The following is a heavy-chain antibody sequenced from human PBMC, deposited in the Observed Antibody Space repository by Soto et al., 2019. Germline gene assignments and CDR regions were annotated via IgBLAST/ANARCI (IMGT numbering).Heavy chain of an antibody. CDR1: GFTVSSNY. CDR2: IYSGGST. Sequence: EVQLVESGGGLVQPGGSLRLSCAASGFTVSSNYMSWVRQAPGKGLEWVSVIYSGGSTYYADSVKGRFTISRDNSKNTLYLQMNSLRAEDTAVYYCARDSARYDSSGYPEGYFDYWGQGTLVTVSS. CDR3: ARDSARYDSSGYPEGYFDY. J-gene: IGHJ4*02. D-gene: IGHD3-22*01. V-gene: IGHV3-66*01.